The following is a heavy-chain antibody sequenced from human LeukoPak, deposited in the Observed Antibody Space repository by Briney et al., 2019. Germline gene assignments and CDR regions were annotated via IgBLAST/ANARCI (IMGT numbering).Heavy chain of an antibody. V-gene: IGHV3-21*01. CDR1: GFSFENYN. J-gene: IGHJ4*02. D-gene: IGHD6-19*01. CDR3: AKDSVAGTHGDFDY. Sequence: GGSLRLSCAASGFSFENYNMNWVRQAPGKGLEWVAYINVITGYIYYADSLKGRFTISRDNSKNTLYLQMNSLRAEDTAVYYCAKDSVAGTHGDFDYWGQGTLVTVSS. CDR2: INVITGYI.